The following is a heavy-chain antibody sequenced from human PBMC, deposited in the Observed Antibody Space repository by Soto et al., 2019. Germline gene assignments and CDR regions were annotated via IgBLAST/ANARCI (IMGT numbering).Heavy chain of an antibody. CDR1: GFTFSSYG. CDR3: AKEGCSSTSCYRGGAFDI. D-gene: IGHD2-2*01. Sequence: QVQLVESGGGVVQPGRSLRLSCAASGFTFSSYGMHWVRQAPGKGLEWVAVISYDGSNKYYADSVKGRFTISRDNSKNTLYLQMNSLRAEDTAVYYCAKEGCSSTSCYRGGAFDIWGQGTMVTVSS. J-gene: IGHJ3*02. CDR2: ISYDGSNK. V-gene: IGHV3-30*18.